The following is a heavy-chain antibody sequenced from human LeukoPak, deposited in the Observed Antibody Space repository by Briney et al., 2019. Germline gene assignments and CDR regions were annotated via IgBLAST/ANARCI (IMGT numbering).Heavy chain of an antibody. Sequence: PSETPSLTCTGSGGSISSSSYYWGWIRQPPGKGLEWIGSIYYSGSAYSNPSLKSRVTFSVDTSKNQFSLKLSSVTAADTAVYYCARHVGSGSYFDYWGQGTLVTVSS. CDR2: IYYSGSA. D-gene: IGHD2-15*01. CDR1: GGSISSSSYY. J-gene: IGHJ4*02. CDR3: ARHVGSGSYFDY. V-gene: IGHV4-39*01.